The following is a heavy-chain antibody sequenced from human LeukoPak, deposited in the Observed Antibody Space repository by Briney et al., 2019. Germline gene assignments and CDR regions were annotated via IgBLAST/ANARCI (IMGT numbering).Heavy chain of an antibody. V-gene: IGHV4-4*07. Sequence: SETLSLTCTVSGGSTSSYYWSWIRQPAGKGLEWIGRIYTTGITNYNPSLKSRVTMSVDTSKNQFSLKLTSVTAADTAVYYCARDGHYYDSSGYYFWGQGTLVTVSS. CDR2: IYTTGIT. CDR1: GGSTSSYY. CDR3: ARDGHYYDSSGYYF. D-gene: IGHD3-22*01. J-gene: IGHJ4*02.